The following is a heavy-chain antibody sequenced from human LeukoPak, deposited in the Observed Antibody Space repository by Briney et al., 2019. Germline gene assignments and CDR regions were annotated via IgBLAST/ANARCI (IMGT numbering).Heavy chain of an antibody. CDR1: GGSFSGYY. Sequence: SETLSLTCAVYGGSFSGYYWSWLRQHPGKGMEWIGEINHSGSTNYNPSLKSRVTISVDTSKNQFSLKLSSVTAADTAVYYCARDSGTTGEVKFDPWGQGTLVTVSS. J-gene: IGHJ5*02. CDR2: INHSGST. D-gene: IGHD3-10*01. CDR3: ARDSGTTGEVKFDP. V-gene: IGHV4-34*01.